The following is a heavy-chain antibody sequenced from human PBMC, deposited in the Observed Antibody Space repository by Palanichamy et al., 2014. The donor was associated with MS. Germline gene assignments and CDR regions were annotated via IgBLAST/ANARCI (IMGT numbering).Heavy chain of an antibody. J-gene: IGHJ3*01. D-gene: IGHD3-3*01. CDR1: GGSISSGNYY. V-gene: IGHV4-61*02. Sequence: QVQLQESGPGLVKPSQTLSLTCTVSGGSISSGNYYWNWIRQPAGKGLEWIGRIHTSGSTNYNPSLKSRLTISTDTSKNQFSLKLSSVTAADTAVYYCAREGYDFTWGQGTMVPVSS. CDR2: IHTSGST. CDR3: AREGYDFT.